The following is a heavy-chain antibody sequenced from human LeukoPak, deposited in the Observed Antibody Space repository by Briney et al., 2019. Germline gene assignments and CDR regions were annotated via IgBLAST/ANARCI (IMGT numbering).Heavy chain of an antibody. Sequence: GGSLRLSCAASGFTFSSYSMNWVRQAPGKGLEWVSSISSSSSYIYYADSVKGRFTISRDNAKNSLYLQMNSLRAEDTAVYYCARDGWDSGSSPYYFDYWGQGTLVTVSS. D-gene: IGHD1-26*01. J-gene: IGHJ4*02. CDR3: ARDGWDSGSSPYYFDY. CDR2: ISSSSSYI. CDR1: GFTFSSYS. V-gene: IGHV3-21*04.